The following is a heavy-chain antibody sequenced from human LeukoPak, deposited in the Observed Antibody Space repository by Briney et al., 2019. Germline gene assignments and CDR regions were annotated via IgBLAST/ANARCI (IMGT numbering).Heavy chain of an antibody. CDR3: ARVGRYSSSWYFNWFDP. V-gene: IGHV4-61*05. J-gene: IGHJ5*02. Sequence: SETLSLTCTVSGGSISSSSYYWGWIRQPPGKGLEWIGYIYYSGSTNYNPSLKSRVTISVDTSKNQFSLKLSSVTAADTAVYYCARVGRYSSSWYFNWFDPWGQGTLVTVSS. CDR1: GGSISSSSYY. D-gene: IGHD6-13*01. CDR2: IYYSGST.